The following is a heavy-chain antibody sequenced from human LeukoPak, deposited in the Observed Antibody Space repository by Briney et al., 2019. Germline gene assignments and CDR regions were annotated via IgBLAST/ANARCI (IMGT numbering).Heavy chain of an antibody. CDR3: ATRRYVWGSYRWDFDY. CDR2: FDPEDGET. J-gene: IGHJ4*02. CDR1: GYTLTELS. V-gene: IGHV1-24*01. Sequence: ASVKVSCKVSGYTLTELSMHWVRQAPGKGLEWMGGFDPEDGETIYAQKFQGRVTMTEDTSTDTAYMELSNLRSEDTAVYYCATRRYVWGSYRWDFDYWGQGTLVTVSS. D-gene: IGHD3-16*02.